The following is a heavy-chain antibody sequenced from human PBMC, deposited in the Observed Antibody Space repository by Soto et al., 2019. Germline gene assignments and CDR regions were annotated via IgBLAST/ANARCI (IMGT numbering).Heavy chain of an antibody. J-gene: IGHJ4*02. CDR1: GYNFNQYY. D-gene: IGHD4-17*01. CDR3: ARGPDDSDVPRWDH. Sequence: QVKLVQSGPEVRKPGASVRLSCATSGYNFNQYYINWVRQAPGQGLEWMGIINLRGGTTEYAHKFRGRVTVTGDTSTRTAYLELSSLRSEDTAVYFCARGPDDSDVPRWDHWGQGTLITVSS. CDR2: INLRGGTT. V-gene: IGHV1-46*02.